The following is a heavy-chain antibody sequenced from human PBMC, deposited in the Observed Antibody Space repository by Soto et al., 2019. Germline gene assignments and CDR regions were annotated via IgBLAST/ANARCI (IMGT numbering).Heavy chain of an antibody. Sequence: EVQLVESGGGLVKPGGSLRLSCAASGFTFSSSTMNWVRQAPGKGLEWVSSITSGSYIYYTDSVKGRFTISRDNANHSLYLQMNSLRAEDTAVYYCARDPGIEGYWGQGTLVTVSS. D-gene: IGHD6-13*01. CDR2: ITSGSYI. V-gene: IGHV3-21*01. CDR3: ARDPGIEGY. CDR1: GFTFSSST. J-gene: IGHJ4*02.